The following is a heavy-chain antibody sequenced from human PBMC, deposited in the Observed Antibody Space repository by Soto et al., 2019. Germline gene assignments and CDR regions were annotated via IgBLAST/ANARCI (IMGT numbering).Heavy chain of an antibody. Sequence: SETLSLTCAVYGGSFSGYYWSWIRQPPWKGLEWIGEINHSGSTNYNPSLKSRVTISVDTSKNQFSLKLSSVTAADTAVYYCARYIGYYYYYYYYYMDVWGKGTTVTVSS. CDR2: INHSGST. J-gene: IGHJ6*03. CDR1: GGSFSGYY. D-gene: IGHD1-26*01. CDR3: ARYIGYYYYYYYYYMDV. V-gene: IGHV4-34*01.